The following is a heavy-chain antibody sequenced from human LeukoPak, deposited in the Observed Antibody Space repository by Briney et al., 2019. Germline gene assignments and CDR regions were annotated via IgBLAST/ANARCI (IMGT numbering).Heavy chain of an antibody. CDR1: GFTFSSYA. Sequence: GGSLRLSCAASGFTFSSYAMSWVRQAPGKGLDWVSAISDRGGSTYYADSVKGRFTISRDNSKNTLYLQMNSLRAEDTAVYYCAKDNIVVVPAAISWGQGTLVTVSS. CDR3: AKDNIVVVPAAIS. V-gene: IGHV3-23*01. CDR2: ISDRGGST. J-gene: IGHJ5*02. D-gene: IGHD2-2*01.